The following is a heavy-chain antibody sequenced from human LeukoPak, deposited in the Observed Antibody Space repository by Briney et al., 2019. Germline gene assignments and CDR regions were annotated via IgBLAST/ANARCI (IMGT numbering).Heavy chain of an antibody. D-gene: IGHD3-22*01. CDR2: IYYSGST. Sequence: SEPLSLTCTVSGGSISSYYWSWIRQPPGKGLEWIGYIYYSGSTNYNPSLKSRVTISVDTSKNQFSLKVSSVTAADTAVYFCARDTSAYYRPFDYWGQGTLVTVSS. V-gene: IGHV4-59*01. CDR1: GGSISSYY. J-gene: IGHJ4*02. CDR3: ARDTSAYYRPFDY.